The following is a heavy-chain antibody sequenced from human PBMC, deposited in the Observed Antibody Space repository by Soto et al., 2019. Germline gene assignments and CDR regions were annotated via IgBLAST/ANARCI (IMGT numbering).Heavy chain of an antibody. J-gene: IGHJ3*02. D-gene: IGHD6-19*01. CDR1: GYTFTTYG. V-gene: IGHV1-3*01. Sequence: QVQLVQSGAEVKLPGASVKVSCTASGYTFTTYGIHWVRQAPGQRPEWMGWINGGDGSTKYSEKFQGRVTITGDTSANTVYMEVTSLRSEDTAVYDCSRELTHSGGWYRHHGFDTWGQGTVVAVSS. CDR3: SRELTHSGGWYRHHGFDT. CDR2: INGGDGST.